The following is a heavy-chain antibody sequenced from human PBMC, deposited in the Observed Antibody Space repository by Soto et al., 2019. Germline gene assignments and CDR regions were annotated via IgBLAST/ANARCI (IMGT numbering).Heavy chain of an antibody. J-gene: IGHJ4*02. V-gene: IGHV1-69*13. D-gene: IGHD5-12*01. CDR2: IIPIFGTA. CDR3: ASPNSGYDYGEFDY. CDR1: GGTFSSYA. Sequence: GASVKVSCKASGGTFSSYAISWVRQAPGQGLEWMGGIIPIFGTANYAQKFQGRVTITADESTSTAYMELSSLRSEDTAVYYCASPNSGYDYGEFDYWGQGTLVTVSS.